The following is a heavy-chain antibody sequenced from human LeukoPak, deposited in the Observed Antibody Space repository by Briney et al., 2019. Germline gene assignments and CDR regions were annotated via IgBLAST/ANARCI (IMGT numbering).Heavy chain of an antibody. CDR1: GFTFSNAW. CDR2: IKSKTDGGTT. D-gene: IGHD3-16*02. J-gene: IGHJ4*02. Sequence: PGGSLRLSCAASGFTFSNAWMSWVRQAPGKGLEWVGRIKSKTDGGTTDYAAPVKGRFTIPRDDSKNTLYLQMNSLKTEDTAVHYCTSQRSYYDYVWGSYRYVNFDYWGQGTLVTVSS. CDR3: TSQRSYYDYVWGSYRYVNFDY. V-gene: IGHV3-15*01.